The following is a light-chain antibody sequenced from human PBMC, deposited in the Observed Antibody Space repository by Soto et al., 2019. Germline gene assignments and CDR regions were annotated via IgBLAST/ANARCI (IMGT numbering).Light chain of an antibody. CDR1: QRVSTY. CDR2: IAS. CDR3: QQLDSMPIT. Sequence: DLQMTQSPSSRSASVGDSVTITCRASQRVSTYLAWYQQKPGEAPKLLISIASILQSGVPSRFSGSGSGTDFVLTISSLQPEDSATYYCQQLDSMPITFGQGTRLAI. V-gene: IGKV1-9*01. J-gene: IGKJ5*01.